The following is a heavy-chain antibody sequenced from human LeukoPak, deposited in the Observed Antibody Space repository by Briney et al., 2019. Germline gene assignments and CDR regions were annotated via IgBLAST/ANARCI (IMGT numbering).Heavy chain of an antibody. CDR3: ARAEYGSGSYRDY. CDR2: INHSGST. V-gene: IGHV4-34*01. Sequence: SETLSLTCAVYGGSFSDYYWSWIRQPPGEGLEWIGKINHSGSTNYNPSLKSRVTISVDTSKNQFSLKLSSVTAADTAVYYCARAEYGSGSYRDYWGQGTLVTVSS. J-gene: IGHJ4*02. D-gene: IGHD3-10*01. CDR1: GGSFSDYY.